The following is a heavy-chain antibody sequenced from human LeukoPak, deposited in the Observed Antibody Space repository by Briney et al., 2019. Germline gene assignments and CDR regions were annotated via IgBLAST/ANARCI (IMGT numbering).Heavy chain of an antibody. CDR1: GVSISSGGYS. CDR3: ARDLGGAFDI. V-gene: IGHV4-30-2*01. CDR2: IYHSGST. J-gene: IGHJ3*02. D-gene: IGHD2-15*01. Sequence: SQTLSLTCAVSGVSISSGGYSWSWIRQPPGKGLEWIGYIYHSGSTYYNPSLKSRVTISVDRSKNQFSLKLSSVTAADTAVYYCARDLGGAFDIWGQGTMVTVSS.